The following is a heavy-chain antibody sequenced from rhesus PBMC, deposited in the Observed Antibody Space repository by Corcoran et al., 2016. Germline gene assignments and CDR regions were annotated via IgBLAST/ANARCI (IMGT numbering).Heavy chain of an antibody. D-gene: IGHD4-11*01. CDR1: GGSISSSY. J-gene: IGHJ4*01. Sequence: QLQLQASGPGLVKPSETLSVTCAVSGGSISSSYWSWIRQAPGQGLEWIGDSEGRGSSTNNNPALKRRVTLSVDTSKNQRSLKLSSVTTADTAVYYCARARITHFDYWGQGVLVTVSS. CDR3: ARARITHFDY. V-gene: IGHV4-169*01. CDR2: SEGRGSST.